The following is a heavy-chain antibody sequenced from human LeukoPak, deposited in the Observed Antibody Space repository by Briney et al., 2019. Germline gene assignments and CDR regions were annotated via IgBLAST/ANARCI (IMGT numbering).Heavy chain of an antibody. CDR2: IKSKTDGGTT. D-gene: IGHD3-10*01. CDR1: GFTFSNAW. V-gene: IGHV3-15*01. CDR3: TTVAITMVRGVTIITRSFDY. Sequence: GGSLRLSCAASGFTFSNAWMSWVRQAPGKGLEWVGRIKSKTDGGTTDYAAPVKGRFTISRDHSKNTLYLQMNSLKTEDTAVYYCTTVAITMVRGVTIITRSFDYWGQGTLVTVSS. J-gene: IGHJ4*02.